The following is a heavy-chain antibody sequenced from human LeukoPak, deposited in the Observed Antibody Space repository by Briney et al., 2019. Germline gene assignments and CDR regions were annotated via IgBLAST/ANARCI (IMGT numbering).Heavy chain of an antibody. CDR1: GGSISSSSYY. V-gene: IGHV4-39*01. D-gene: IGHD3-10*01. CDR2: IYYSGST. Sequence: SETQSLTCTVSGGSISSSSYYWGWIRQPPGKGLEWIGSIYYSGSTYYNPSLKSRVTISVDTSKNQFSLELSSVTAADTAVYYCATHSVRGYGMDVWGQGTTVTVSS. J-gene: IGHJ6*02. CDR3: ATHSVRGYGMDV.